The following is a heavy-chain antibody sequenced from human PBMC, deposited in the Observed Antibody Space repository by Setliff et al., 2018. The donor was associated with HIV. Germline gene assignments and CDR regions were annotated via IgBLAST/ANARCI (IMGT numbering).Heavy chain of an antibody. CDR2: IYTRGNT. J-gene: IGHJ4*02. V-gene: IGHV4-4*07. CDR3: TRDQKGYSYGYFDS. D-gene: IGHD5-18*01. CDR1: GASITSHN. Sequence: VSGASITSHNWSWIRQAAGKGLEWIGRIYTRGNTNYNPSLRSRVTMSVDTSKNQFSLKVTSVTAADTAVYYCTRDQKGYSYGYFDSWGQGTLVTVSS.